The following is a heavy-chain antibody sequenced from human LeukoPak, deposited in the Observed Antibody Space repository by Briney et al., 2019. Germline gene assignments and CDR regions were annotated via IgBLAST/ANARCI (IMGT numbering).Heavy chain of an antibody. CDR3: ARGVAPIYDYVWGSPPNWFDP. J-gene: IGHJ5*02. V-gene: IGHV4-30-2*01. Sequence: SQTLSLTCAVSGGSISSGGYSWSWIRQPPGKGLEWIGYIYHSGSTYYNPSLKSRVTISVDRSKNQFSLKLSSVTAADTAVYYCARGVAPIYDYVWGSPPNWFDPWGQGTLVTASS. D-gene: IGHD3-16*01. CDR2: IYHSGST. CDR1: GGSISSGGYS.